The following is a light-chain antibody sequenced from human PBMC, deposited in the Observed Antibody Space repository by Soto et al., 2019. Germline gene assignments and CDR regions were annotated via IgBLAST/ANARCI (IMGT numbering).Light chain of an antibody. V-gene: IGLV1-44*01. CDR1: SSNIGSKT. CDR3: AAWDASLNGYV. Sequence: QSVLTQPPSASGTPGQRVTISCSGSSSNIGSKTVNWYQQLPGTAPKLLIYSNYQRPSGVPDRFSGSKSGTSASLAISGLQSEDEADYYCAAWDASLNGYVFGTGNKVTVL. J-gene: IGLJ1*01. CDR2: SNY.